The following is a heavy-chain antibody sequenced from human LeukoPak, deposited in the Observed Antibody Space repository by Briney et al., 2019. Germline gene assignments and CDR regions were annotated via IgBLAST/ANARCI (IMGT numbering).Heavy chain of an antibody. D-gene: IGHD1-1*01. Sequence: SETLSLTCAVSGYSISSGYYWGWVRQPPGKGLEWIGAIFHSGNTYYSPSLKSRVTISIDTSKNQLSLKLRSVTVADTAVYYCARDGKESRGPIDYWGQGTLVTVSS. CDR3: ARDGKESRGPIDY. CDR2: IFHSGNT. CDR1: GYSISSGYY. J-gene: IGHJ4*02. V-gene: IGHV4-38-2*02.